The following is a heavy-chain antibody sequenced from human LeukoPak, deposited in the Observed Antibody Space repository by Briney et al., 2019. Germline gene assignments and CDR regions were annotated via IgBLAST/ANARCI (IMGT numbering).Heavy chain of an antibody. V-gene: IGHV3-53*01. CDR1: GFTVSSNY. D-gene: IGHD2-2*01. Sequence: GGSLRLSCAASGFTVSSNYMSWVRQAPGKGLEWVSVIYSGGSTYYADSVKGRFTISRDNSKNTLYLQMNSLRAEDTAVYYCAKENSAAPSLYWGQGTLVTVSS. CDR2: IYSGGST. J-gene: IGHJ4*02. CDR3: AKENSAAPSLY.